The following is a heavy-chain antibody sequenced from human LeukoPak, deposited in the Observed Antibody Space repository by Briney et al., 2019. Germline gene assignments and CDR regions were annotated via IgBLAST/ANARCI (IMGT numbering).Heavy chain of an antibody. CDR3: ARDRWDCSSTSCYHYMDV. J-gene: IGHJ6*03. Sequence: PGGSLRLSCAASGFSVSSNYMNWVRQAPGKGLEWVSVIHNGGSTYYADSVKGRFTISRDNSKNTLYLQMNSLRAEDTAVYYCARDRWDCSSTSCYHYMDVWGKGTTVTISS. CDR1: GFSVSSNY. CDR2: IHNGGST. D-gene: IGHD2-2*01. V-gene: IGHV3-66*01.